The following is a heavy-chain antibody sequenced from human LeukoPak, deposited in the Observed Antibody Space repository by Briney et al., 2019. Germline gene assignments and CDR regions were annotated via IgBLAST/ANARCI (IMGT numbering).Heavy chain of an antibody. CDR3: ARAGRGD. CDR1: GFIFGRDS. Sequence: PGGSLRLSCAASGFIFGRDSMNWVRQAPGRGLEWISYISRDSDIRYYADSVRGRFHISRDNSKNTLYLQMNSLRAEDTAVYYCARAGRGDWGQGTLVTVSS. V-gene: IGHV3-48*01. CDR2: ISRDSDIR. D-gene: IGHD3-10*01. J-gene: IGHJ4*02.